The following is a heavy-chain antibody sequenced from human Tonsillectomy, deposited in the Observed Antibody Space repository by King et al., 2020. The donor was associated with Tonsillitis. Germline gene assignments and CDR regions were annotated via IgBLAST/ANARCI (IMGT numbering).Heavy chain of an antibody. CDR2: IYWNGDK. D-gene: IGHD3-22*01. CDR1: GLSLTTRGVA. V-gene: IGHV2-5*01. J-gene: IGHJ4*02. Sequence: TLKESGPTLIKPTQTLTLTCTLSGLSLTTRGVAVGWIRQPPGKALEWLALIYWNGDKRYSPSLETRLTITKDTSRNQVVLIMTNMDPVDTATYYCALTVLTGPYYYDSSDGFDYRGQGTPVPVSS. CDR3: ALTVLTGPYYYDSSDGFDY.